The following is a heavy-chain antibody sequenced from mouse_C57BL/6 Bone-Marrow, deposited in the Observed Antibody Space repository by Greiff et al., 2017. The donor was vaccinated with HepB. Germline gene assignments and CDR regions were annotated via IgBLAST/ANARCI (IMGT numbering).Heavy chain of an antibody. J-gene: IGHJ4*01. CDR2: INPRNGGT. V-gene: IGHV1-53*01. CDR1: GYTFTSYW. Sequence: QVQLQQPGTELVKPGASVKLSCKASGYTFTSYWIHWVKQRPGQGLEWIGNINPRNGGTDYSEKFKSQATLTVDKSSSTAYMQLSSLSSEESAAYYCARGWLPYAMDYWGQGTSVTVSA. CDR3: ARGWLPYAMDY. D-gene: IGHD2-3*01.